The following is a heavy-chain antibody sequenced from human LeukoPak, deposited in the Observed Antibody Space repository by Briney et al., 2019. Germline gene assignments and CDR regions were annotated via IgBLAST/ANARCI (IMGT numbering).Heavy chain of an antibody. CDR3: ARVGCSGGTCYSRDFDF. J-gene: IGHJ4*02. CDR2: INHSGNT. Sequence: SETLSLTCAVYGGSLSGYYWSWIRQPPGKGLEWIAEINHSGNTNYNPSLKSRVTISVDTSKNQFSLNLISLTAADTAVYYCARVGCSGGTCYSRDFDFWGQGSLVTVSS. CDR1: GGSLSGYY. D-gene: IGHD2-15*01. V-gene: IGHV4-34*01.